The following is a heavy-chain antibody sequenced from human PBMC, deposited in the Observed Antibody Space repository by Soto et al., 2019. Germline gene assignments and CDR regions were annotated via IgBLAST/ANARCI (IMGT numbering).Heavy chain of an antibody. Sequence: EVRLLESGGGLVQPGGSLRLSCAASGFTFNTYAMSWVRQAPGKGLEWVSVIGGGGGSTHYADSVKGRFTISRDNPKNTLYLQMHRLSADDTGIYYCARDSITRLSYDIPGMDVWGQGTTVIVS. J-gene: IGHJ6*02. CDR2: IGGGGGST. CDR3: ARDSITRLSYDIPGMDV. D-gene: IGHD3-10*01. CDR1: GFTFNTYA. V-gene: IGHV3-23*01.